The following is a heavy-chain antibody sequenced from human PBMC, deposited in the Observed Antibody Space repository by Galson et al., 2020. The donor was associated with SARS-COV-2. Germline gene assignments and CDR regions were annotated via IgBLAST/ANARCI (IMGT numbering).Heavy chain of an antibody. CDR2: IIPVLGIA. CDR3: AREGGSCSSTSCLDY. V-gene: IGHV1-69*10. D-gene: IGHD2-2*01. J-gene: IGHJ4*02. CDR1: AGTFISYV. Sequence: SVLVSCKASAGTFISYVTIWVRQAPGQGLEWMGGIIPVLGIANYAQKFQGRVTITADKSTSTAYMELSSLRSEDTAVYYCAREGGSCSSTSCLDYWGQGTLVTVSS.